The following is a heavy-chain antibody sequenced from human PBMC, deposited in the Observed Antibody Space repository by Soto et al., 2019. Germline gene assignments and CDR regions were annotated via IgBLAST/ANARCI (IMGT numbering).Heavy chain of an antibody. CDR2: IYPGDSDT. J-gene: IGHJ4*02. CDR3: ARHRGYYDGRWRCFDY. D-gene: IGHD3-22*01. Sequence: GESLKISCKASDTTHWIGWVRQKPGKGLEWMGIIYPGDSDTKYSPSFQGQVTISVDKSISTAYLHWSSLKASDTATYYCARHRGYYDGRWRCFDYWGQATLVTVSS. V-gene: IGHV5-51*01. CDR1: DTTHW.